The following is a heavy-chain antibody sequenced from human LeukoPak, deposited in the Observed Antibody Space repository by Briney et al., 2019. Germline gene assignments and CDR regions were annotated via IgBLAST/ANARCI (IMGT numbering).Heavy chain of an antibody. CDR1: GFIFSNYA. V-gene: IGHV3-23*01. J-gene: IGHJ6*02. D-gene: IGHD6-19*01. Sequence: GGSLRLSCAASGFIFSNYAMSWVRQAPGKGLEWVSAIDSTGAYTWYADSVKGRFTISKDSSKTILYLQMNSLRAEDAAVYFCARDPRIAVAGTYDYYYGMDVWGQGTTVTVSS. CDR3: ARDPRIAVAGTYDYYYGMDV. CDR2: IDSTGAYT.